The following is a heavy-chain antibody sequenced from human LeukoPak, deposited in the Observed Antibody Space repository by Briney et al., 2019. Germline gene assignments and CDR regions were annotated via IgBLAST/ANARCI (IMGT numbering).Heavy chain of an antibody. CDR2: VSGGGSST. V-gene: IGHV3-23*01. Sequence: GGSLRLTCATSGFSFSGYAMSWVRQAPGKGLEWVSGVSGGGSSTYYADSVKGRFTISRDNSKNMLYLQMNSLRAEDTAVYYCAKDLYTSRYACCFDYWGQGTLVTVSS. D-gene: IGHD6-13*01. J-gene: IGHJ4*02. CDR3: AKDLYTSRYACCFDY. CDR1: GFSFSGYA.